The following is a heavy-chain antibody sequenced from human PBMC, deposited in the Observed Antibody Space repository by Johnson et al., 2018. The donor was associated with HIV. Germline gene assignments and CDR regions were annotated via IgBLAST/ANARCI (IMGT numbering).Heavy chain of an antibody. V-gene: IGHV3-30*02. J-gene: IGHJ3*02. D-gene: IGHD3-22*01. CDR3: ARQHSYESSGQGGGLDI. CDR2: IHYDGTNK. CDR1: GFTFSDYG. Sequence: QVQLVESGGGVVQPGGSLRLSCAASGFTFSDYGMHWVRQAPGKGLEWVSFIHYDGTNKYSPDSVKGRFTISRDNSKNTVYLQMNRLRPEDTAVYYCARQHSYESSGQGGGLDIWGQGTMVTVSS.